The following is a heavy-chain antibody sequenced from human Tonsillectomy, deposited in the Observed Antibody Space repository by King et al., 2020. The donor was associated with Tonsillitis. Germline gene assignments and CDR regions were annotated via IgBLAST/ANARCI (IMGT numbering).Heavy chain of an antibody. CDR3: ARGGLGLGYCSSTSCYDAFDI. V-gene: IGHV4-30-2*01. J-gene: IGHJ3*02. Sequence: QLQESGSGLVKPSQTLSLTCAVSGGSISSGGYSWSWIRQPPGKGLEWIGYIYHSGRTYYNPSLKSRVIISVDRSKNQFSLQLSSVTTADTAVYYCARGGLGLGYCSSTSCYDAFDIWGQGTMVTVSS. D-gene: IGHD2-2*01. CDR1: GGSISSGGYS. CDR2: IYHSGRT.